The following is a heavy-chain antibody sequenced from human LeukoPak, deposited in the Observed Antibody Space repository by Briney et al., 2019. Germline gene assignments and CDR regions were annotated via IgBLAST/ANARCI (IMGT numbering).Heavy chain of an antibody. Sequence: SETLSLTCAVYGGSFSGYYWSWIRQPPGKGLEWIGYIYYSGSTNYNPSLKSRVTISVDTSKNQFSLKLSSVTAADTAVYYCARQGFNYYDSSGYYNWGQGTLVTVSS. CDR2: IYYSGST. D-gene: IGHD3-22*01. CDR1: GGSFSGYY. J-gene: IGHJ4*02. V-gene: IGHV4-59*08. CDR3: ARQGFNYYDSSGYYN.